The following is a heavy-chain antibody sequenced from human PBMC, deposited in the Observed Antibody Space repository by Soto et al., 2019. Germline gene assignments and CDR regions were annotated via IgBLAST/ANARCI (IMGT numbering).Heavy chain of an antibody. CDR2: IYYSGST. CDR3: ARDGYYDSSGYLNPLSSGMDV. V-gene: IGHV4-59*01. D-gene: IGHD3-22*01. J-gene: IGHJ6*02. Sequence: SETLSLTCTVSGGSISSYYWSWIRQPPGKGLEWIGYIYYSGSTNYNPSLKSRVTISVDTSKNQFSLKLSSVTAADTAVYYCARDGYYDSSGYLNPLSSGMDVWGQGTTLTVSS. CDR1: GGSISSYY.